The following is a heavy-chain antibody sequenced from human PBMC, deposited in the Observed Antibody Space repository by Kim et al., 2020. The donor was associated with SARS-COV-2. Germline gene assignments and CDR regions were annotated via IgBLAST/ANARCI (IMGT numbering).Heavy chain of an antibody. D-gene: IGHD3-10*01. CDR3: ARPSSSHFDF. V-gene: IGHV3-33*05. J-gene: IGHJ4*02. CDR2: ISNDGATA. Sequence: GGSLRLSCAASGFIFRNFGLHWVRQAPGNGLEWVAFISNDGATAIYADSVRGRFTISRDYSENKVYLQMDSLSAGDTAVYYCARPSSSHFDFWGQGTLVSVSS. CDR1: GFIFRNFG.